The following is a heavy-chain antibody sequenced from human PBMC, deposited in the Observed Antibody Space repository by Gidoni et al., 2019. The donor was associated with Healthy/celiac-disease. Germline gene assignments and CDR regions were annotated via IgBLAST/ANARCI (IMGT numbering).Heavy chain of an antibody. D-gene: IGHD3-3*01. CDR1: GFPFSSHA. CDR2: IRGSGGST. J-gene: IGHJ3*02. CDR3: AKRTLRFLEWVQDAFDI. V-gene: IGHV3-23*01. Sequence: EVQLLESGGGLVQPGGSLSISCAAPGFPFSSHAMGWVRQAPGKGVEWGSAIRGSGGSTYDADPVKGRFTISRDNSKNTLYLKMNSLRAEDTAVYYCAKRTLRFLEWVQDAFDIWGQGTMVTVSS.